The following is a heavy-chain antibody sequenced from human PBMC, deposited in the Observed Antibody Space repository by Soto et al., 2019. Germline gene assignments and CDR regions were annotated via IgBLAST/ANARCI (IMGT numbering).Heavy chain of an antibody. CDR2: ISSNGGST. J-gene: IGHJ4*02. Sequence: GGSLRLSCSASGFTFSSYAMHWFRQAPGEGLEYVSAISSNGGSTYYADSVKGRFAISRDNSKNTLYLQMSSLRAEDTAVYYCVKDQGYSGYDSLWGQGTLVTVSS. D-gene: IGHD5-12*01. V-gene: IGHV3-64D*06. CDR1: GFTFSSYA. CDR3: VKDQGYSGYDSL.